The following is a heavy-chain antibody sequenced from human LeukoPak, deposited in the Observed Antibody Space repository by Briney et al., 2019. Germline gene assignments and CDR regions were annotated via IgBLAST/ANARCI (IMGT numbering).Heavy chain of an antibody. CDR1: GYTFTGYY. Sequence: ASVKVSCKASGYTFTGYYMHWVRQAPGQGLEWMGWINPNSGGTNYAQKFQGRVTMTRDTSISTAYMELSRLRSDDTAVYYRARDDRPNTELDYWGQGTLVTVSS. CDR2: INPNSGGT. J-gene: IGHJ4*02. V-gene: IGHV1-2*02. CDR3: ARDDRPNTELDY.